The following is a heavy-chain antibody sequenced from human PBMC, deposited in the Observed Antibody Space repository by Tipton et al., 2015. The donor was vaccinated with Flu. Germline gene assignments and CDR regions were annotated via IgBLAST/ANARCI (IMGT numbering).Heavy chain of an antibody. CDR3: ARRGYDSTGYYSMDY. CDR1: GFSFDDHG. CDR2: INWNGGST. D-gene: IGHD3-22*01. Sequence: SLRLSCAASGFSFDDHGMSWVRQAPGKGLEWVSGINWNGGSTGYADSVKGRFTISRDNAKNSLYLQMNSLRADDTALYYCARRGYDSTGYYSMDYWGQGTRVTVSS. V-gene: IGHV3-20*04. J-gene: IGHJ4*02.